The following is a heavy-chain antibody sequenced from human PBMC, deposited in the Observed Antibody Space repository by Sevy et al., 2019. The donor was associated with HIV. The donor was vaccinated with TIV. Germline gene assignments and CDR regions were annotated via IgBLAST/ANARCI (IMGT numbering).Heavy chain of an antibody. CDR3: AKYFYGSGNYAFDN. CDR2: ISGSGDAF. CDR1: GFIFSNYA. D-gene: IGHD3-10*01. J-gene: IGHJ4*02. V-gene: IGHV3-23*01. Sequence: GGSLRLSCSASGFIFSNYAMSWVRQAPGKGLEWVSSISGSGDAFYYSDSLKGRFTIYRDDSNNTLYLHLRSLRAEDTALYYCAKYFYGSGNYAFDNWGQGTLVTVSS.